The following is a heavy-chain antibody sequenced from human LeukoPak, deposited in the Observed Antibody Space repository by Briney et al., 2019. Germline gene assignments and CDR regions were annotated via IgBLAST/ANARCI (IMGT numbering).Heavy chain of an antibody. Sequence: SETLSLTCTVSGGSISSYYWSWIRQPPGKGLEWIGYIYYSGSTNYNPSLKSRVTISVDTSKNQFSLKLSSVTAADTAVYYCARAEAADDAFDIWGQGTMVTVSS. CDR3: ARAEAADDAFDI. CDR1: GGSISSYY. CDR2: IYYSGST. V-gene: IGHV4-59*01. J-gene: IGHJ3*02. D-gene: IGHD6-25*01.